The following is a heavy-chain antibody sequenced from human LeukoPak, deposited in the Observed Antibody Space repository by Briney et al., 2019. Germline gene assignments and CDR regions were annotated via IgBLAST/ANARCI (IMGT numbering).Heavy chain of an antibody. CDR1: GYSISSGYY. Sequence: SETLSLTCAVSGYSISSGYYGGWIRQPPGKGLEWIGSIYHSGNTYHSPSLKSRVTILVDTSKNQFSLKLSSVTAADTAVYYCARRNYFDLWGRGTLVTVSS. J-gene: IGHJ2*01. D-gene: IGHD1-14*01. V-gene: IGHV4-38-2*01. CDR2: IYHSGNT. CDR3: ARRNYFDL.